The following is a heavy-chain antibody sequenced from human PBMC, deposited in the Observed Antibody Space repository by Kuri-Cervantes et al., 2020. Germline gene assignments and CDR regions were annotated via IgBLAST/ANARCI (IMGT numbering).Heavy chain of an antibody. CDR3: ARGRYCSGGSCSGGADY. J-gene: IGHJ4*02. D-gene: IGHD2-15*01. V-gene: IGHV4-38-2*02. CDR2: IYHSGTT. CDR1: GYSISSGYF. Sequence: SETLSLTCTVSGYSISSGYFWGWIRQPPGKGLEWIASIYHSGTTYYNPSLKSRVTISADTTKNQFSLKLSSVTAADTAVYYCARGRYCSGGSCSGGADYWGQGTLVTVSS.